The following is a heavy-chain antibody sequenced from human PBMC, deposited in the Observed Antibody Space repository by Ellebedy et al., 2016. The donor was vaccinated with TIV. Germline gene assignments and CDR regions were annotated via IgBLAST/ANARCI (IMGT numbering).Heavy chain of an antibody. CDR2: INPSDGST. Sequence: ASVKVSCXASAYTFTSYLIHWVRQAPGQGLEWVGLINPSDGSTSYAQRFKGRVTMTRDTSASTIYMELSSLRSEDTAVYYCARRLVAGYGDPLDYWGQGTLVTVSS. V-gene: IGHV1-46*01. J-gene: IGHJ4*02. CDR1: AYTFTSYL. D-gene: IGHD4-17*01. CDR3: ARRLVAGYGDPLDY.